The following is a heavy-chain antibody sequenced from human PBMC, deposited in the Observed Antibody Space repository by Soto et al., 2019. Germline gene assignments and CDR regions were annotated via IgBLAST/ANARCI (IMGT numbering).Heavy chain of an antibody. D-gene: IGHD1-26*01. CDR2: ISWNSGSI. J-gene: IGHJ1*01. CDR1: GFTFDDYA. CDR3: AATATYSGSYYQYFQH. Sequence: SLKISCAASGFTFDDYAMHWVRQAPGKGLEWVSGISWNSGSIGYADSVKGRFTISRDNAKNSLYLQMNSLRAEDTALYYCAATATYSGSYYQYFQHWGQGTLVTVSS. V-gene: IGHV3-9*01.